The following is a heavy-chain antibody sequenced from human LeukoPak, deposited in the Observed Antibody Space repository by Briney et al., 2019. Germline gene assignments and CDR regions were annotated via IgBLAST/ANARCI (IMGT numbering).Heavy chain of an antibody. CDR1: GYSISSGYY. Sequence: SETLSLTCTVSGYSISSGYYWGWIRQPPGKGLESIGSIYHSGSTYYNPSLKSRVTISVDTSKNQFSLKLSSVTAAYTAVYYCARDPEYSSGYYWGQGTLVTVSS. V-gene: IGHV4-38-2*02. J-gene: IGHJ4*02. CDR2: IYHSGST. D-gene: IGHD6-19*01. CDR3: ARDPEYSSGYY.